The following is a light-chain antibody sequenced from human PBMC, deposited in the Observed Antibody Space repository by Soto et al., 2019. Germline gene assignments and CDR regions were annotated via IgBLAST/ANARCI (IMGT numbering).Light chain of an antibody. CDR2: AAS. J-gene: IGKJ1*01. CDR1: QTISSNY. V-gene: IGKV3-20*01. CDR3: QQYLTSAQT. Sequence: EIVLTQSPGTLSLSPGESATLSCRASQTISSNYLAWYQQRPGQAPRLLISAASSRATGIPDRISASGSGTDFTLTISRLEPEDFAVYYCQQYLTSAQTFGQGTKVDIK.